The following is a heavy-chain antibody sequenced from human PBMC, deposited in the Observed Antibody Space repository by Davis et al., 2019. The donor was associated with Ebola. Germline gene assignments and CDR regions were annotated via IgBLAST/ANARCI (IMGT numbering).Heavy chain of an antibody. Sequence: GGSLRLSCAASGFTVSSNYMSWVRQAPGKGLEWVGRIKSKTDGGTTDYAAPVKGRFTISRDDSKNTLYLQMNSLKTEDTAVYYCTPNWGQFDYWGQGTLVTVSS. CDR2: IKSKTDGGTT. CDR1: GFTVSSNY. D-gene: IGHD7-27*01. CDR3: TPNWGQFDY. V-gene: IGHV3-15*01. J-gene: IGHJ4*02.